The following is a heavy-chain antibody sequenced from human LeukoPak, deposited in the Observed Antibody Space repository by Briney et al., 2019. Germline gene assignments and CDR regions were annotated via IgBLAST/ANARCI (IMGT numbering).Heavy chain of an antibody. V-gene: IGHV3-23*01. CDR3: AKDRKSSSGYGSGAFDI. CDR1: GFTFSSYA. J-gene: IGHJ3*02. D-gene: IGHD3-22*01. CDR2: ISGSGGST. Sequence: GGSLRLSCAASGFTFSSYAMSWVRQAPGKGLEWVSAISGSGGSTYYADSVKGRFTISRDNSKNTLYLQMNSLRAEDTAVYYCAKDRKSSSGYGSGAFDIWGQGTMVTVSS.